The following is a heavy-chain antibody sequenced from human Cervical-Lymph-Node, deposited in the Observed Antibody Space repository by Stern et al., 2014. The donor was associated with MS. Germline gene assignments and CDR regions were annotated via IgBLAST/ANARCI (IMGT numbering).Heavy chain of an antibody. V-gene: IGHV4-31*03. J-gene: IGHJ4*02. Sequence: QVQLQESGPGLVKPSQTLSLTCTVSGGSISSGGYYWSWIRPHPGKGLEWIGYIYFSGSSYYNPSLKSRVTISIDTSKNQFSLKLISVTAADTAVYYCARVSYDFWSGYYVFDYWGQGTLVTVSS. CDR1: GGSISSGGYY. CDR3: ARVSYDFWSGYYVFDY. D-gene: IGHD3-3*01. CDR2: IYFSGSS.